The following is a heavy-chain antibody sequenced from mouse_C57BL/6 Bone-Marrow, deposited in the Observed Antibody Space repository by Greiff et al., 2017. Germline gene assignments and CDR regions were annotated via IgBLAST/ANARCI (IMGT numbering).Heavy chain of an antibody. J-gene: IGHJ3*01. V-gene: IGHV1-12*01. CDR2: IYPGNGAT. CDR3: AREDYSNYVSFAY. CDR1: GYTFTSSN. D-gene: IGHD2-5*01. Sequence: QVQLQQSGAELVRPGASVKMSCKASGYTFTSSNMHWVKQTPRQGLEWIGAIYPGNGATSYNQKFKGKATLTVDKSSSTAYMQLSSLTSEDSAVYCCAREDYSNYVSFAYWGQGTLVTVSA.